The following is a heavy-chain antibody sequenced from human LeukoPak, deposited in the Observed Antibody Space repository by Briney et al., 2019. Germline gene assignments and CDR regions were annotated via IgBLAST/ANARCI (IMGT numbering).Heavy chain of an antibody. CDR1: GGSISSGGYY. CDR2: IYYSGST. D-gene: IGHD2-21*02. J-gene: IGHJ4*02. V-gene: IGHV4-31*03. Sequence: PSETLSLTCTVSGGSISSGGYYWSWIRQHPGKGLEWIGYIYYSGSTYYNPSLKSRVTTSVDTSKNQFSLKLSSVTAADTAVYYCAGLFCGGDCFDYWGQGTLVTVSS. CDR3: AGLFCGGDCFDY.